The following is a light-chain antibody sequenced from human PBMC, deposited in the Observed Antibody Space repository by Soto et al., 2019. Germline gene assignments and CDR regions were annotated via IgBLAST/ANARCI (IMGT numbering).Light chain of an antibody. V-gene: IGLV2-14*03. CDR3: SSYATSTTVL. Sequence: QSALTQPASVSGSPGQSITISCTGTSSDVGGYNYVSWYQQHPGRAPQLMIYDVSNRPSGVSNRFSGSRSGNTASLTIPGLQAEDEADYYCSSYATSTTVLFGGGTKLTVL. CDR2: DVS. CDR1: SSDVGGYNY. J-gene: IGLJ2*01.